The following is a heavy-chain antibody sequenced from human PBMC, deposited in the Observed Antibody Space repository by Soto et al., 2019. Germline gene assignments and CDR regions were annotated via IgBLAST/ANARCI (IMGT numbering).Heavy chain of an antibody. CDR2: ISYDGSNK. D-gene: IGHD1-26*01. Sequence: QVPLVESGGGVVQPGRSLRLSCAASGFTFRHYGIHRVRQAPGKGLEWLAVISYDGSNKHYADSVKGRFTVSRDNSKNTLYLQMNSLRAEDTAVYFCARYSGQYQGPIDYWGQGTLVTVSS. J-gene: IGHJ4*02. V-gene: IGHV3-30*03. CDR1: GFTFRHYG. CDR3: ARYSGQYQGPIDY.